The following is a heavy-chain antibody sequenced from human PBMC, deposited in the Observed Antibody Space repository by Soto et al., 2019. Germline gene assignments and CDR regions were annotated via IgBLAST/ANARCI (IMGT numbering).Heavy chain of an antibody. CDR1: GFTFSSYW. D-gene: IGHD1-26*01. CDR3: ARAMSSGSYFDY. J-gene: IGHJ4*02. CDR2: VYSDGSST. Sequence: GGSLRLSCAASGFTFSSYWMHWVRQVSGKGLVWVSRVYSDGSSTSYADSVKGRFTISRDNAKNTLYLQINSLRAEDTAVYYCARAMSSGSYFDYWGQGTLVTVS. V-gene: IGHV3-74*01.